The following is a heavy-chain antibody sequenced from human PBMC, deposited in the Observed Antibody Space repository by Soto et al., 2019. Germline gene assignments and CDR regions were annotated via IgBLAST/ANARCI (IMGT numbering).Heavy chain of an antibody. CDR2: ISYDGSNK. CDR3: AIGGIAVAGYYFDY. J-gene: IGHJ4*02. V-gene: IGHV3-30*03. D-gene: IGHD6-19*01. Sequence: QVQLVESGGGVVQPGRSLRLSCAASGFTFSSYGMHWVRQAPGKGLEWVAVISYDGSNKYYADSVKGGFTISRDNSKNTLYLQMNSLRAEDTAVYYCAIGGIAVAGYYFDYWGQGTLVTVSS. CDR1: GFTFSSYG.